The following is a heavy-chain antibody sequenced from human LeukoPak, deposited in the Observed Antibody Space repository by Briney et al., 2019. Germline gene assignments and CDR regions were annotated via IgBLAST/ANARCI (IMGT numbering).Heavy chain of an antibody. D-gene: IGHD3-22*01. J-gene: IGHJ4*02. CDR2: IIPIFGTA. Sequence: SVKVSCKASGGTFSSYAISWVRQAPGQGLEWMGGIIPIFGTANYAQKFQGRVTITTDESTSTAYMELSSLRSEDTAVYYCAREHHYDSSGYYEYWGQGTLVTVSS. CDR3: AREHHYDSSGYYEY. CDR1: GGTFSSYA. V-gene: IGHV1-69*05.